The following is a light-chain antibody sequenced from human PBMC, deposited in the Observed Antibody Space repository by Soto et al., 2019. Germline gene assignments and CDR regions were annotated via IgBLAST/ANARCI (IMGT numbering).Light chain of an antibody. CDR3: QQYASSPLT. V-gene: IGKV3-20*01. CDR1: QSVSSSY. J-gene: IGKJ4*01. CDR2: DAS. Sequence: EIVLTQSPGTLSLSPGERATLSCRASQSVSSSYLAWDQQKPGLAPRLLNYDASSRATGIPDRFSGSWSGADFTLTISRLEPEDFAMYYCQQYASSPLTFGGGTKVEI.